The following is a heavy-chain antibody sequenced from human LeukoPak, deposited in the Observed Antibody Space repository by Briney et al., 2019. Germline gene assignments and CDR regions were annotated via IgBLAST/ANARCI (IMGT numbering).Heavy chain of an antibody. J-gene: IGHJ4*02. CDR2: ISSSSSYI. CDR1: GFTFSSHS. Sequence: GGSLRLSCAASGFTFSSHSMNWVRQAPGKGLEWVSSISSSSSYIYYADSVKGRFTISRDNAKNSLYLQMNSLRAEDTAVYYCARALRYCSSTSCLAFDYWGQGTLVTVSS. V-gene: IGHV3-21*01. CDR3: ARALRYCSSTSCLAFDY. D-gene: IGHD2-2*01.